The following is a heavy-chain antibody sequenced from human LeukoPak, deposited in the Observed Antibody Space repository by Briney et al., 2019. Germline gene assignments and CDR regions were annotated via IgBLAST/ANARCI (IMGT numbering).Heavy chain of an antibody. CDR2: INPSTGST. Sequence: ASVKVSCTASGFTFTGNFMHWVRQAPGQGLEWVSFINPSTGSTCYAHWLQGRFTLTSDASNSTVSLEMSSLKSDDTAVYYCASLWNSGYILYFDNWGQGSLVTVSS. D-gene: IGHD3-9*01. CDR3: ASLWNSGYILYFDN. CDR1: GFTFTGNF. J-gene: IGHJ1*01. V-gene: IGHV1-2*02.